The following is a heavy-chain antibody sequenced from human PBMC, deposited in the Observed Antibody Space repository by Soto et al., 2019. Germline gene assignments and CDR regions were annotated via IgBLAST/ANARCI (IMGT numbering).Heavy chain of an antibody. Sequence: VQLVQSGAEVKNPGASVKVSCKTSGYTFTSYGIGWARQAPGQGLEWMGWFNTYNGNTNYAQNLQGRVTLTTDTSTSTAYMELRSLRSNDTAIYYCAMVDVYVTPSPQDVWGQGTTVTVSS. CDR2: FNTYNGNT. CDR1: GYTFTSYG. D-gene: IGHD3-16*01. J-gene: IGHJ6*02. V-gene: IGHV1-18*01. CDR3: AMVDVYVTPSPQDV.